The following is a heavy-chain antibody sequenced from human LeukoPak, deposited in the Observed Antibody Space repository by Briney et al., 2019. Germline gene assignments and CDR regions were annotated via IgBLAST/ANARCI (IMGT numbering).Heavy chain of an antibody. Sequence: ASETLSLTCTVSGGSISSSSYYWGWIRQPPGKGLEWIGSIYYSGSTYYNPSLKSRVTISVDTSKNQFSLKLSSVTAADTAVYYCARGVGKQWLQPPRLDYWGQGTLVTVSS. J-gene: IGHJ4*02. CDR2: IYYSGST. D-gene: IGHD6-19*01. CDR3: ARGVGKQWLQPPRLDY. V-gene: IGHV4-39*07. CDR1: GGSISSSSYY.